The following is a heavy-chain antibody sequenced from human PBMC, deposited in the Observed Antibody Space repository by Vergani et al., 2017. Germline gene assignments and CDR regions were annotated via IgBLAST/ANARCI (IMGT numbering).Heavy chain of an antibody. V-gene: IGHV4-34*01. D-gene: IGHD6-19*01. CDR3: ARLLGIAVAAI. J-gene: IGHJ4*02. CDR2: INHSGST. Sequence: QVQLQQWGAGLLKPSETLSLTCAVYGGSFSGYYWSWIRQPPGKGLEWIGEINHSGSTNYNPSLKSRVTISVDTSKNQFSLKLSSVTAADTAVYYCARLLGIAVAAIWGQGTLVTVSS. CDR1: GGSFSGYY.